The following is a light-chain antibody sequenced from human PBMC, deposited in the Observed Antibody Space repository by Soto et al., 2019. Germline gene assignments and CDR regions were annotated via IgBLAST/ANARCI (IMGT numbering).Light chain of an antibody. J-gene: IGKJ4*01. CDR2: SAS. CDR1: QSIRSY. Sequence: DIQMTQSPASLSASVGVRVTITCRASQSIRSYLNWYQQKPGKAPTLLIYSASSWPSGVPSSFSGIGSGTDFTLIISRLHPEDFATYYCQQSSSNPLTVGGGTRV. V-gene: IGKV1-39*01. CDR3: QQSSSNPLT.